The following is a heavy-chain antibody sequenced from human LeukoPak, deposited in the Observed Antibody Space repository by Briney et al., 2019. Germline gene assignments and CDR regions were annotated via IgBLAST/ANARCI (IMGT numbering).Heavy chain of an antibody. CDR2: TRSRANSYAT. V-gene: IGHV3-73*01. CDR3: AKDWRHDCGGYLADQFDP. J-gene: IGHJ5*02. CDR1: GFIFSDSS. D-gene: IGHD2-21*01. Sequence: PGGSLRLSCAASGFIFSDSSMYWVRQASGKGLEWVGRTRSRANSYATAYAESFKGRFTISRDESKNTLYVQLNSLRAEDTAVYYCAKDWRHDCGGYLADQFDPWGQGPLATVSS.